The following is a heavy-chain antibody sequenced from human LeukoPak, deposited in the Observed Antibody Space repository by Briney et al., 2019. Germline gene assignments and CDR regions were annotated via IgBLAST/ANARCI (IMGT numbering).Heavy chain of an antibody. V-gene: IGHV4-34*01. CDR3: ARVPVSYYYYYGMDV. CDR2: INHSGST. CDR1: GGSFSGYY. Sequence: PSETLSLTCAVYGGSFSGYYWSWIRQPPGKGLEWLGEINHSGSTNYNPSLKSRVTISVDTSKNQFSLKLSSVTAADTAVYYCARVPVSYYYYYGMDVWGQGTTVTVSS. J-gene: IGHJ6*02.